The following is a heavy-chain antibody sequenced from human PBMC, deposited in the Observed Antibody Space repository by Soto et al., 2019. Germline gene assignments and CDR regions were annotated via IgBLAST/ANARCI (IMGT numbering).Heavy chain of an antibody. CDR1: GFTFSSYW. Sequence: EVQLVESGGGLVQPGGSLRLSCAASGFTFSSYWMHWVRKAPGKGLVWVSRINSDGSRIDYAESVKGRFAISRDNAKNTLYLHMNSLRAEETAVYYCCGLPYWGQGTLVTVSS. V-gene: IGHV3-74*01. D-gene: IGHD2-21*01. J-gene: IGHJ4*02. CDR2: INSDGSRI. CDR3: CGLPY.